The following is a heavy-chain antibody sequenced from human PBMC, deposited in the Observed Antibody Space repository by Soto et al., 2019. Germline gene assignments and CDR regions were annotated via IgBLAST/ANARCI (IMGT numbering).Heavy chain of an antibody. J-gene: IGHJ4*02. CDR2: IYYIGST. CDR3: ARVRTYYDILTGYYTDVIDY. Sequence: KPSETLSLTCTVSGGSISSYYWSWIRQPPGKGMDLFGYIYYIGSTNYNPSLKSRVTISVDTSKNQFFLKLSSVTAADTAVYYCARVRTYYDILTGYYTDVIDYWGQGTLVTVSS. D-gene: IGHD3-9*01. V-gene: IGHV4-59*01. CDR1: GGSISSYY.